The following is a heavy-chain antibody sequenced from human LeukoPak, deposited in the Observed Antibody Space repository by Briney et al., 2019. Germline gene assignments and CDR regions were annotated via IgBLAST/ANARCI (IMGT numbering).Heavy chain of an antibody. CDR2: IYYSGST. CDR1: GGSISSYY. V-gene: IGHV4-59*01. D-gene: IGHD6-13*01. J-gene: IGHJ6*03. Sequence: SETLSLTCTVSGGSISSYYWSWIRQPPGKGLEWIGYIYYSGSTNYNPSLKSRVTISVDTSKNQLSLKLSSVTAADTAVYYCARDEGYSRALGMDVWGKGTTVTVSS. CDR3: ARDEGYSRALGMDV.